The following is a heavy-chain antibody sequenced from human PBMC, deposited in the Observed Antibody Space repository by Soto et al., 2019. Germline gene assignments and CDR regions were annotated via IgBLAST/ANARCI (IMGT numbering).Heavy chain of an antibody. Sequence: QLQLQESGPGLVKPSETLSLTCTVSGGSISSGSYYWGWIRQSPGKGLEWIGSIYYRGNTYYNPSLKSRVTISVDTSKHQFSLKMSSVTATDTAVYYCARHKDTSSRYLLPDNWGQGTLVTVSS. V-gene: IGHV4-39*01. CDR2: IYYRGNT. D-gene: IGHD6-13*01. CDR3: ARHKDTSSRYLLPDN. CDR1: GGSISSGSYY. J-gene: IGHJ4*02.